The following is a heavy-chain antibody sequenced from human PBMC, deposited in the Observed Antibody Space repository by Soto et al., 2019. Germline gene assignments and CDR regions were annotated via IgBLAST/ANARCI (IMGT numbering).Heavy chain of an antibody. CDR2: INHSGSA. J-gene: IGHJ5*02. Sequence: SETLSLTCAVYGESFSGHIWTWIRQTPGKGLQWIGQINHSGSASYNPSLKSRVTISVHTSNSQFSLELSSVTAADTAVYYCARIYDSSGYYYGNNWFDPWGQGTLVTVSS. CDR3: ARIYDSSGYYYGNNWFDP. CDR1: GESFSGHI. V-gene: IGHV4-34*01. D-gene: IGHD3-22*01.